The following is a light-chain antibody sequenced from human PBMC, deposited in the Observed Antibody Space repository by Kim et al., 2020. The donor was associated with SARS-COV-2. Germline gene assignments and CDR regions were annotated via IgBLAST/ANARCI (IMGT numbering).Light chain of an antibody. CDR2: AAS. Sequence: ASTGDRVPIPCRASQGISSYFAWYQQKPGQAPKLLIYAASTLQSGVPSRFSGSGSGTDFTLTISCLQSEDFATYYCQQYYSYPPTFGQGTKVDIK. CDR3: QQYYSYPPT. J-gene: IGKJ1*01. V-gene: IGKV1-8*01. CDR1: QGISSY.